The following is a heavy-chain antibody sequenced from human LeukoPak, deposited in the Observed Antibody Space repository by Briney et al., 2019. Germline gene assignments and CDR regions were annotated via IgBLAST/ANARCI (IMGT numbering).Heavy chain of an antibody. CDR1: GYTFTGYY. CDR2: INPNSGGT. CDR3: ARSRRTGTTAFDI. Sequence: ASVTVSCKASGYTFTGYYMHWVRQAPGQGLEWMGWINPNSGGTNYAQKFQGRVTMTRDTSISTAYMELSRLRSDDTAVYYCARSRRTGTTAFDIWGQGTMVTVSS. J-gene: IGHJ3*02. D-gene: IGHD1-1*01. V-gene: IGHV1-2*02.